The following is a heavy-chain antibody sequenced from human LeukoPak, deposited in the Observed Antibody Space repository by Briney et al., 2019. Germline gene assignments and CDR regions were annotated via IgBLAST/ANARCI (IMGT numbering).Heavy chain of an antibody. D-gene: IGHD2-8*01. CDR3: ARVLGGHTNMLDY. J-gene: IGHJ4*02. CDR1: GFTFSSYA. V-gene: IGHV3-64*01. CDR2: ISSNGRST. Sequence: GSLRLSCVASGFTFSSYAMHWVRQAPGKGLEYVSAISSNGRSTYYANSVKGRFTISRDNSKHTLYLQMGSLRTEDMAVYYCARVLGGHTNMLDYWGQGTLVTVSS.